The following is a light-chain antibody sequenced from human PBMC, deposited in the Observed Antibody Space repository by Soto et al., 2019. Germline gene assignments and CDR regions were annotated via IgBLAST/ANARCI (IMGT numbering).Light chain of an antibody. CDR2: STD. V-gene: IGLV8-61*01. CDR3: VLYMGSGITPV. CDR1: SGSVSTNYY. Sequence: QTVVTQEPSFSVSPGGTVTLTCGLSSGSVSTNYYPSWYQQTPGQSPRTLISSTDIPSSGIPDRFSGYILGNKAALTITGAQADDESGYFCVLYMGSGITPVFGGGTKLTVL. J-gene: IGLJ3*02.